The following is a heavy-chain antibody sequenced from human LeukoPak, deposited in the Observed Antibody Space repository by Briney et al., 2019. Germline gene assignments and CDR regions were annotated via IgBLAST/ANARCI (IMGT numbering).Heavy chain of an antibody. J-gene: IGHJ6*04. V-gene: IGHV1-69*06. CDR1: GGTFSSYA. D-gene: IGHD2-15*01. CDR2: IIPIFGTA. CDR3: ARDLGCSGGSCWDV. Sequence: ASVKVSCKASGGTFSSYAISWVLQAPGQGLEWMGGIIPIFGTANYAQKFQGGVTITADKSTSTAYMELSSLRSEDTAVYYCARDLGCSGGSCWDVWGKGTTVTVSS.